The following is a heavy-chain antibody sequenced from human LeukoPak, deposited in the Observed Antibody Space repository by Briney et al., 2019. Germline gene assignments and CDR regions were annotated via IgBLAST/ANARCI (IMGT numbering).Heavy chain of an antibody. CDR3: ARGGRYYYDSSGYFPFDY. CDR1: GFTFSSYA. D-gene: IGHD3-22*01. Sequence: GGSLRLSCAASGFTFSSYAMSWVRQAPGKGLEWVSGINWNGGSTGYADSVKGRFTISRDNAKNSLYLQMNSLRAEDTALYYCARGGRYYYDSSGYFPFDYWGQGTLVTVSS. CDR2: INWNGGST. J-gene: IGHJ4*02. V-gene: IGHV3-20*04.